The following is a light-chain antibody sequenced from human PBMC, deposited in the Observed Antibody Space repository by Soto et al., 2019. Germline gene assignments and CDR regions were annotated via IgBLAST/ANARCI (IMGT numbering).Light chain of an antibody. CDR3: HQYASSPLT. CDR2: GAS. J-gene: IGKJ5*01. Sequence: EIVLTQSPGTLSLSPGERATLSCRASQSVGSNYLAWYQQTPGQAPMLLIHGASTRATGIPDRFSGSGSGTDFTLTLSRLESEDSAVYYCHQYASSPLTFCQGTRLEIK. V-gene: IGKV3-20*01. CDR1: QSVGSNY.